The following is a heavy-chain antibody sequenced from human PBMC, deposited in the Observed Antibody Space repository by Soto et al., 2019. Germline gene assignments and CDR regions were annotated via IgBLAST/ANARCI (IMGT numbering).Heavy chain of an antibody. CDR1: GGTFCSYA. Sequence: QVQLVQSGAEVKKPGSSVKVSCKASGGTFCSYAISWVRQAPGLGLEWMGGIIPIFGTANYAQKFQGRVTITADESTSTAYMELSSLRSEDTAVYYCARGRSSSWYLIKDAFYIWGQGTMVTVSS. D-gene: IGHD6-13*01. CDR3: ARGRSSSWYLIKDAFYI. V-gene: IGHV1-69*01. CDR2: IIPIFGTA. J-gene: IGHJ3*02.